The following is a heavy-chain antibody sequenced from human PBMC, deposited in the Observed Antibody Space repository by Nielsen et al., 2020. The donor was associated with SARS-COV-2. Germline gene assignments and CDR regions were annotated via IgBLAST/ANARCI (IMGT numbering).Heavy chain of an antibody. Sequence: GESLKISCAASGFTFSSYEMNWVRQAPGKGLEWVSYISSSGSNIYHADSVKGRFTISRDNAKNSLYLQMNSLRAEDTAVYYCARERWELLQGDYYYGMDVWGQGTTVTVSS. CDR1: GFTFSSYE. J-gene: IGHJ6*02. V-gene: IGHV3-48*03. CDR2: ISSSGSNI. CDR3: ARERWELLQGDYYYGMDV. D-gene: IGHD1-26*01.